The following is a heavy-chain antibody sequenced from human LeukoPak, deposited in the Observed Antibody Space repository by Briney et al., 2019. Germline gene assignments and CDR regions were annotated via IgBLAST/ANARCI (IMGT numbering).Heavy chain of an antibody. CDR3: AKGESYSGSYSLY. Sequence: PGGSLRLSCAASGFTFSSYGMHWVRQAPGKGLEWVAVIWFDGSNEYYADSVKGRFTISRDSSKNTLYLHMNSLRAEDTAVYYCAKGESYSGSYSLYWGQGTLVTV. V-gene: IGHV3-33*06. CDR2: IWFDGSNE. J-gene: IGHJ4*02. D-gene: IGHD1-26*01. CDR1: GFTFSSYG.